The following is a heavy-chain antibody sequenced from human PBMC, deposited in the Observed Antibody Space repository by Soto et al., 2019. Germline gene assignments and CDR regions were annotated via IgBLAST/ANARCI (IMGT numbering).Heavy chain of an antibody. CDR3: AKGYYYDSSGYLDY. J-gene: IGHJ4*02. Sequence: GGSLRLSCAASGFTFDDYAMHWVRQAPGKGLEWVSGISWNSGSIGYADSVKGRFTISRDNAKNSLYLQMNSLRAEDTALYYCAKGYYYDSSGYLDYWGQGTLVTVSS. D-gene: IGHD3-22*01. V-gene: IGHV3-9*01. CDR1: GFTFDDYA. CDR2: ISWNSGSI.